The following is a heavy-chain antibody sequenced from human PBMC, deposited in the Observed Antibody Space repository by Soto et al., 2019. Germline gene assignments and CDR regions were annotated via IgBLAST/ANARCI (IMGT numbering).Heavy chain of an antibody. CDR3: ARDVDTAMVGGSGY. J-gene: IGHJ4*02. CDR2: IKQDGSEK. Sequence: LRLSCAASGFTFSSYWMSWVRQAPGKGLEWVANIKQDGSEKYYVDSVKGRFTISRDNAKNSLYLQMNSLRAEDTAVYYCARDVDTAMVGGSGYWGQGTLVTVSS. V-gene: IGHV3-7*03. D-gene: IGHD5-18*01. CDR1: GFTFSSYW.